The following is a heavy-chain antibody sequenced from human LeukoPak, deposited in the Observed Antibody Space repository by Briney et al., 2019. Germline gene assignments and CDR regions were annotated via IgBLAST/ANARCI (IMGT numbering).Heavy chain of an antibody. Sequence: GESLRLSCAASGFTFDDYAMNWFRQVPGRGLEWVSGINWNGRITEYADSVKDRFTISRQNTKNPLYLYMNNLGGEDTALYFCARGSVQLWLRDTYYYMDVWGKGTTVTVSS. J-gene: IGHJ6*03. CDR3: ARGSVQLWLRDTYYYMDV. D-gene: IGHD5-18*01. V-gene: IGHV3-20*04. CDR2: INWNGRIT. CDR1: GFTFDDYA.